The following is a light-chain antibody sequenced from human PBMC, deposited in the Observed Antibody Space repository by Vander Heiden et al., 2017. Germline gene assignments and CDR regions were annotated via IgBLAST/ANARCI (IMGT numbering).Light chain of an antibody. CDR1: QSISSY. CDR2: AAS. CDR3: QQSYSTPYT. J-gene: IGKJ2*01. Sequence: IQLIQTPSSLSASVGDRVTITSRASQSISSYLNWYQQKPGKAPKLLIYAASSLQSGVPSRFSGSGSGTDFTLTISSLQPEDFATYYCQQSYSTPYTFGQGTKLEIK. V-gene: IGKV1-39*01.